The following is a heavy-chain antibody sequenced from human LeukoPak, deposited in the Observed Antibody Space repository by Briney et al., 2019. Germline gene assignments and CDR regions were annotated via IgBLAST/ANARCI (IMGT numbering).Heavy chain of an antibody. CDR3: ATMVQGIYTYFGS. D-gene: IGHD3-10*01. Sequence: PSETLSLTCTVSGDSISSSNYYWAWVRQPPGKGLEWIGSIYYSGNTYYGPSLKSRVTISVDTSKNQLSLKLSSVTAADTAVYYCATMVQGIYTYFGSWGQGNLVAVSS. CDR2: IYYSGNT. V-gene: IGHV4-39*07. J-gene: IGHJ4*02. CDR1: GDSISSSNYY.